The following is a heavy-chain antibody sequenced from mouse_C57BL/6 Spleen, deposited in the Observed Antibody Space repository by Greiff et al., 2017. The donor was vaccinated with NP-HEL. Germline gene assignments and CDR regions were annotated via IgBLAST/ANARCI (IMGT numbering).Heavy chain of an antibody. V-gene: IGHV1-26*01. D-gene: IGHD2-5*01. Sequence: EVQLQQSGPELVKPGASVKISCKASGYTFTDYYMNWVKQSHGKSLEWIGDINPNNGGTSYNQKFKGKATLTVDKSSSTAYMELRSLTSEDSAVYYCARNRYSNPFYAMDYWGQGTSVTVSS. CDR2: INPNNGGT. CDR1: GYTFTDYY. CDR3: ARNRYSNPFYAMDY. J-gene: IGHJ4*01.